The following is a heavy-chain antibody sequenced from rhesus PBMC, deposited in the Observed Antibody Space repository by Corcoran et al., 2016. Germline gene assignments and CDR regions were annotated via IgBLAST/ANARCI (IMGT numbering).Heavy chain of an antibody. D-gene: IGHD3-22*01. V-gene: IGHV4-147*01. CDR1: GGSTSSYL. CDR3: ARGGYWSDYYERMRVDY. J-gene: IGHJ4*01. CDR2: VYGGSVST. Sequence: QVQLQESGPGVVKPSETLSLTCAVSGGSTSSYLCGGSRQSPGTGMEWIGQVYGGSVSTSYNPSLKSRVTISSDTSKNQFSLKLSSVTAADTAVYYCARGGYWSDYYERMRVDYWGQGVLVTVSS.